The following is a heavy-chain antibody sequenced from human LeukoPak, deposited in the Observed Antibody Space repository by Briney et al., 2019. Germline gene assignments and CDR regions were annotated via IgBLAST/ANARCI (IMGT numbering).Heavy chain of an antibody. D-gene: IGHD2-15*01. V-gene: IGHV4-31*03. J-gene: IGHJ4*02. CDR1: GGSISSGGYY. CDR2: IYYSGST. Sequence: SQTLSLTCTVSGGSISSGGYYWSWIRQHPGKGLEWIGYIYYSGSTYYNPSLKSRVTISVDTSKNQFSLKLSSVTAADTAVYYCPRDRPPIGGVVSSPYLDYGAREPWSPSPQ. CDR3: PRDRPPIGGVVSSPYLDY.